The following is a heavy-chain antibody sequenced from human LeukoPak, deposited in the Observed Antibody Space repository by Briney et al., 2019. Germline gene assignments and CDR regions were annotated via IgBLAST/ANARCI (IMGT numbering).Heavy chain of an antibody. CDR2: INPNSGGT. D-gene: IGHD3-9*01. Sequence: ASVKVSCKASGYTFTGYYMHWVRQAPGQGLEWMGWINPNSGGTNYAQKFQGRVTMTRGTSISTAYMELSRLRSDDTAVYYCARDVAVYYDILTGPGLWGQGTLVTVSS. CDR1: GYTFTGYY. V-gene: IGHV1-2*02. CDR3: ARDVAVYYDILTGPGL. J-gene: IGHJ4*02.